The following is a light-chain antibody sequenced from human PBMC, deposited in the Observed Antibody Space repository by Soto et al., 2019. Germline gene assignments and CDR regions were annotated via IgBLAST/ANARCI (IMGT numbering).Light chain of an antibody. V-gene: IGLV2-14*02. Sequence: QSALTQPASVSGSPGQSITISCTGTTSDVGSYNLVSWYQQHPGEAPKLVIYEVSNRPSGVSNRFSGSKSGNTASLTISGLQADDEADYYCCSKTSSITYVFGSGTKLTVL. J-gene: IGLJ1*01. CDR2: EVS. CDR3: CSKTSSITYV. CDR1: TSDVGSYNL.